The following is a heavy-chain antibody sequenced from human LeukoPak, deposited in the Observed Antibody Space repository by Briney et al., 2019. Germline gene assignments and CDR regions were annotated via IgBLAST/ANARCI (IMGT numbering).Heavy chain of an antibody. D-gene: IGHD1-1*01. Sequence: SETLSLTCAVSGYSISSGYYWGWIRQPPGKGLEWIGSIYHSGSTYYNPSLKSRVTISVDTSKNQFSLKLSSVTAADTAVYYCASSGERAYYMDVWGKGTTVTVSS. V-gene: IGHV4-38-2*01. CDR1: GYSISSGYY. CDR2: IYHSGST. CDR3: ASSGERAYYMDV. J-gene: IGHJ6*03.